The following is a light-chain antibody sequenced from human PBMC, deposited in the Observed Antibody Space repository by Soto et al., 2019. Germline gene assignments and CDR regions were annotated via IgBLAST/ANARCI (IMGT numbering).Light chain of an antibody. CDR1: QSVNSN. V-gene: IGKV3-15*01. CDR2: GAS. CDR3: QQFNKWPVIT. J-gene: IGKJ5*01. Sequence: EMVLTQSPGTLSLSPGERATLSCRASQSVNSNLAWYQQKPGQAPRLLMYGASTRATGIPARFSGSGSGTEFTLTISNLQSEDFAVYYCQQFNKWPVITFGQGTRLEIK.